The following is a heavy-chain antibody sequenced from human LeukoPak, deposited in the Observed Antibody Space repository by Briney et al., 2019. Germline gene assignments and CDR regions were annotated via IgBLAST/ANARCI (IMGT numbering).Heavy chain of an antibody. J-gene: IGHJ4*02. Sequence: RGSLRLSCAASGFTFSSYAMTRVRQGPGKGLEWVSTITGSGISTYYADSVKGRFTISRDKSSDTMYMQMNSLRAEDTALYYCVKRANNILTGYYNSFDYWGQGTLVTVSS. CDR1: GFTFSSYA. CDR2: ITGSGIST. D-gene: IGHD3-9*01. CDR3: VKRANNILTGYYNSFDY. V-gene: IGHV3-23*01.